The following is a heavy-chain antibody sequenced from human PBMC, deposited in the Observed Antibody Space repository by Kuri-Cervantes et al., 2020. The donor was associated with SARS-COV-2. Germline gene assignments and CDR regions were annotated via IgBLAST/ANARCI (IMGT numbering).Heavy chain of an antibody. J-gene: IGHJ6*02. CDR1: GFTFSSYS. D-gene: IGHD3-3*01. V-gene: IGHV3-21*01. CDR2: ISSSSSYI. Sequence: GESLKISCAASGFTFSSYSMNWVRQAPGKGLEWVASISSSSSYIYYADSVKGRFTISRDNAKNSLYLQMNSLRAEDTAVYYCARVSVAVTYYVFWGGYYYHGMDVWGQGTTVTVSS. CDR3: ARVSVAVTYYVFWGGYYYHGMDV.